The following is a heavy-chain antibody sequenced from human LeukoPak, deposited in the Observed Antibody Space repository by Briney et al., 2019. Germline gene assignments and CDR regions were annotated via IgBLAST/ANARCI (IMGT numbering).Heavy chain of an antibody. V-gene: IGHV3-66*01. CDR2: IYSGGST. CDR1: GFTVSSNY. D-gene: IGHD2-8*01. Sequence: GGSLRLSCAASGFTVSSNYMSWVRQAPGKGLEWVLVIYSGGSTYYADSVKDRFTISRDNSKNTLYLQMNSLRVEDTAVYYCARDYVWDAFDIWGQGTMVTVSS. CDR3: ARDYVWDAFDI. J-gene: IGHJ3*02.